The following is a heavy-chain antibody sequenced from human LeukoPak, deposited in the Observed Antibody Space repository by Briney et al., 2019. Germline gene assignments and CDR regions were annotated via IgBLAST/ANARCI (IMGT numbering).Heavy chain of an antibody. D-gene: IGHD5-12*01. V-gene: IGHV4-38-2*02. CDR3: ARSFSGFDSDFDY. J-gene: IGHJ4*02. Sequence: SETLSLTCTVSGYSISSGYYWTWIRQPPGKGLEWIGNIYHSGSTYYNPSLKSRITISMDTSKNHFSLKLSSVTAADTALYYCARSFSGFDSDFDYWGQGTLVTVSS. CDR1: GYSISSGYY. CDR2: IYHSGST.